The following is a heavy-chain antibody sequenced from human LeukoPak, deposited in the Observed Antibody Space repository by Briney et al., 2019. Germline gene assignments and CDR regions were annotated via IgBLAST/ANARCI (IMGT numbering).Heavy chain of an antibody. Sequence: GGSLRLSCAASGFTFSSYAMHWVRQAPGKGLEWVAVISYDGSNKYYADSVKGRFTISRDNSKNTLYLQMNSLRAEDTAVYYCARDRLPYIYCGGDCYSLDYWGQGTLVTVSS. CDR3: ARDRLPYIYCGGDCYSLDY. D-gene: IGHD2-21*02. CDR1: GFTFSSYA. V-gene: IGHV3-30*04. J-gene: IGHJ4*02. CDR2: ISYDGSNK.